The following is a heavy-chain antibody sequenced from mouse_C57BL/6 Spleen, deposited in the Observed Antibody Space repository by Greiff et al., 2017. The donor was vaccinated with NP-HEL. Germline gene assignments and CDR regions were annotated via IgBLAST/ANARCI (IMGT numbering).Heavy chain of an antibody. D-gene: IGHD4-1*01. J-gene: IGHJ2*01. CDR1: GYTFTSYW. CDR3: ARRRETGLYFYY. Sequence: QVQLQQPGAELVRPGSSVKLSCKASGYTFTSYWMDWVKQRPGQGLEWIGNIYPSDSETHYNQKFKDKATLTVDKSSSTAYMQLSSLTSEDSAVYYCARRRETGLYFYYWGQGTTLTVSS. V-gene: IGHV1-61*01. CDR2: IYPSDSET.